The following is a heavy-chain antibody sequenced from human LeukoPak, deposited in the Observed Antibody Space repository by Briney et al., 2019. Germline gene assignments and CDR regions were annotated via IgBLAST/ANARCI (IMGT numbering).Heavy chain of an antibody. J-gene: IGHJ4*02. Sequence: PGGSLRLSCAASGFTFSGYWMHWVRQAPGKGLVWVSRIKSDGSTTNYADSVKGRFTVSRDNAKNTLYLQMNSLRAEDTAVYYCVRTSDGHSYAHFDYWGQGTLVTVSS. D-gene: IGHD5-18*01. CDR2: IKSDGSTT. CDR3: VRTSDGHSYAHFDY. V-gene: IGHV3-74*01. CDR1: GFTFSGYW.